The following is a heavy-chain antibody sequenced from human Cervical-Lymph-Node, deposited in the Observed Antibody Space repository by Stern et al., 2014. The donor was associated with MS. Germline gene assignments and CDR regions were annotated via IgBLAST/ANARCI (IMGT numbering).Heavy chain of an antibody. Sequence: VQLVESGSELRKPGASVKVSCKASGYTFTSYAMNWVRQAPGQGLEWIGWINTKTGKATFAQGFTGRFVFVLDTSVSTAYLQINSLKSEDTAVYFCARGGGSHSDTWEDYWGQGTLVTVSS. CDR1: GYTFTSYA. D-gene: IGHD1-26*01. CDR3: ARGGGSHSDTWEDY. J-gene: IGHJ4*02. V-gene: IGHV7-4-1*02. CDR2: INTKTGKA.